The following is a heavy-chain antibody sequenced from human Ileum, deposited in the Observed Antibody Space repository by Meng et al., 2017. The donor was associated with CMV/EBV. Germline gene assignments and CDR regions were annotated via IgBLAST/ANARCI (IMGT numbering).Heavy chain of an antibody. Sequence: LHEPRPGLMQAAAPLSLTCPASVGSISSYVWRWSREPAGKGLEWIARIYTSGSTNYNPSLKSRVTMSVDTSKNQFSLKLSSVTAADTAVYYCAKSGQGESRPFDYWGQGTLVTVSS. V-gene: IGHV4-4*07. CDR2: IYTSGST. CDR3: AKSGQGESRPFDY. CDR1: VGSISSYV. D-gene: IGHD3-16*01. J-gene: IGHJ4*02.